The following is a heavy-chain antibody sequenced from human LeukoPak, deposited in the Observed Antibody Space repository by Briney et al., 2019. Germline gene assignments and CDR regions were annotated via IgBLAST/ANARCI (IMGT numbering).Heavy chain of an antibody. Sequence: GGSLRLSCAASGFTFSNYVMNWVRQAPGKGLEWVSAISGSGGGTYYADSVKGRFTISRDNSKNTLYLQMNSLRAEDTAVYYCAKDLLAGKGRGLVDYWGQGTLVTVSS. V-gene: IGHV3-23*01. D-gene: IGHD6-19*01. CDR3: AKDLLAGKGRGLVDY. CDR1: GFTFSNYV. J-gene: IGHJ4*02. CDR2: ISGSGGGT.